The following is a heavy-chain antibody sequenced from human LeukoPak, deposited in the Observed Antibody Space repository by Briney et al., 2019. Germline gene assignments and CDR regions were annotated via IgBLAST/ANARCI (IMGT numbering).Heavy chain of an antibody. Sequence: PSETLSLTCTVSGGSISSSSYYWGWIRQPPGKGLEWIGSLYYSGSTYYNPSLKSRVTISVDTSKNQFSLKLSSVTAADTAVYYCAREALPSRIQLWLRRNWFDPWGQGTLVTVSS. CDR2: LYYSGST. J-gene: IGHJ5*02. CDR1: GGSISSSSYY. V-gene: IGHV4-39*02. D-gene: IGHD5-18*01. CDR3: AREALPSRIQLWLRRNWFDP.